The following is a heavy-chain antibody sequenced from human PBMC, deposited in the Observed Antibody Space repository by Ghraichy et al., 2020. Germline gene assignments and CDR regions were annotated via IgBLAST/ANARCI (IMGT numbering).Heavy chain of an antibody. D-gene: IGHD2-15*01. CDR3: AKRYCSSGSCYSIDY. CDR1: GFTFISYA. CDR2: ISGSGGST. Sequence: GESLNISCAASGFTFISYAMNWVRQAPGKGLELVSTISGSGGSTSYADSVRGRFTISRDNSKNTLYLQMNSLRAEDTAVYCCAKRYCSSGSCYSIDYWGKGTLVTVSS. J-gene: IGHJ4*02. V-gene: IGHV3-23*01.